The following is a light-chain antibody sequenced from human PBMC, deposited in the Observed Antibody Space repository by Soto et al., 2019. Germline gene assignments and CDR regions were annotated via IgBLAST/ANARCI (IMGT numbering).Light chain of an antibody. CDR1: SSKIGAGYD. J-gene: IGLJ2*01. Sequence: QLVLTQPPSVSGPPGQRVTISCTGSSSKIGAGYDVHWYQQLPGTAPKLLIYGNSNRPSGVPDRFSGSKSGTSASLAITGLQAEDEADYYCQSYDSSLSVVVFGGGTKLTVL. CDR2: GNS. V-gene: IGLV1-40*01. CDR3: QSYDSSLSVVV.